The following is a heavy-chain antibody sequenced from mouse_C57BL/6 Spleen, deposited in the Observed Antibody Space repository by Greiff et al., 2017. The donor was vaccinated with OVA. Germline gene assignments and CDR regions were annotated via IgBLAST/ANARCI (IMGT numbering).Heavy chain of an antibody. CDR2: IDPANGNT. CDR3: ARSLDGYFWFAY. J-gene: IGHJ3*01. D-gene: IGHD2-3*01. CDR1: GFKIKNTD. V-gene: IGHV14-3*01. Sequence: VQLKQSVAELVRPGASVKLSCTASGFKIKNTDMHWVKQRPEKSLEWIGRIDPANGNTKYAPKFQGKATITADTSSNTAYLQLSSLTSEDTAIYYCARSLDGYFWFAYWGQGTLVTVSA.